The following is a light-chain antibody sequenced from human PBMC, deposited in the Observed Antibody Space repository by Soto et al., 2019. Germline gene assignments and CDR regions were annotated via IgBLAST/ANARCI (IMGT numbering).Light chain of an antibody. CDR2: DVS. J-gene: IGLJ1*01. CDR3: CSYAGTYIHSV. Sequence: QSVRTQPRSVSGSPGQSVTISCTGTGSNVGAYNYVSWYQQHPGKAPKLMIYDVSNRPSGVPDRFSGSKSANTASLTISGLQPEDLADYYCCSYAGTYIHSVLGSGTRVTVL. CDR1: GSNVGAYNY. V-gene: IGLV2-11*01.